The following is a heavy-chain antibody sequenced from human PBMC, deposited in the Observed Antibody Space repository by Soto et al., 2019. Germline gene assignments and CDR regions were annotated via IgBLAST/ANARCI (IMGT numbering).Heavy chain of an antibody. V-gene: IGHV3-30-3*01. J-gene: IGHJ4*02. Sequence: QVQLVESGGGVVQPGRSLRLSCAASGFTFSSYAMHWVRQAPGKGLEWVAVISYDGSNKYYADSVKGRFTISRDNSKNTLYLQMNSLRAEDTAVYYCARDKRAIRFLEWSYYFDFWGQGTLVTVSS. CDR1: GFTFSSYA. CDR3: ARDKRAIRFLEWSYYFDF. CDR2: ISYDGSNK. D-gene: IGHD3-3*01.